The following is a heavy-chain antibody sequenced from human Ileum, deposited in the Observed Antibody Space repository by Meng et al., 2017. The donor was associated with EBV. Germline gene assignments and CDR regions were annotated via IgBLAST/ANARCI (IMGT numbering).Heavy chain of an antibody. J-gene: IGHJ4*02. CDR1: GYTFTGYA. D-gene: IGHD1-26*01. CDR2: INPGIGNT. Sequence: HVQPVEAGAEVKMPWASIKHTGKASGYTFTGYAHHWVRQAPGQRLEWMGWINPGIGNTKYSQMFQGRVTITRDTSATTVYMDLSSLRSEDTAVFYCARDGGFSVGATKYDYWGQGALVTVSS. CDR3: ARDGGFSVGATKYDY. V-gene: IGHV1-3*01.